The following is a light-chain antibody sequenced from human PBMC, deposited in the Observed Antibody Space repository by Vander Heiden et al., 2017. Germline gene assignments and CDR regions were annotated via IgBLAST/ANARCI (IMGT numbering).Light chain of an antibody. CDR3: QQRSNWPPGLT. J-gene: IGKJ5*01. V-gene: IGKV3-11*01. CDR1: QSVRSH. Sequence: DIVLTQSPATLYLSQGERATIYCGASQSVRSHLAWYQQKPGQAPRLLIYVSANWATGIPARFSGSGSGTDFTLTFISLDPEDFAVYYCQQRSNWPPGLTFGQGTRLEIK. CDR2: VSA.